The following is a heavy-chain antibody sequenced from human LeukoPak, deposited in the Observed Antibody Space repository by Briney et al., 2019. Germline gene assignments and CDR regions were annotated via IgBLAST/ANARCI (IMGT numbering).Heavy chain of an antibody. V-gene: IGHV1-46*01. CDR3: ARDATRGIGGSYDLDF. J-gene: IGHJ4*02. D-gene: IGHD3-16*01. Sequence: GASVKVSCKASGYNFSSYYIQWVRQDPGQGLAWMGLLNPSRGTTAYAPKFQGRVTMTRDTSSNTVYMELRGLRSDDTAIYYCARDATRGIGGSYDLDFWGQGSLVTVSS. CDR1: GYNFSSYY. CDR2: LNPSRGTT.